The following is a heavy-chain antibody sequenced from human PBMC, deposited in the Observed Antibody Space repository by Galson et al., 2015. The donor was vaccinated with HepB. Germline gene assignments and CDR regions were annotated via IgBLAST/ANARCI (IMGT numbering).Heavy chain of an antibody. CDR2: TYYRSKWYN. D-gene: IGHD6-19*01. J-gene: IGHJ4*02. V-gene: IGHV6-1*01. CDR3: ARGLAVALDS. CDR1: GDSVSSNSAT. Sequence: CAISGDSVSSNSATWNWIRQSPSRGLEWLGRTYYRSKWYNNYAVSVKSRITNNPDTSKNQFSLQLNSVTPEDTAVYYCARGLAVALDSWGQGTLVSVSS.